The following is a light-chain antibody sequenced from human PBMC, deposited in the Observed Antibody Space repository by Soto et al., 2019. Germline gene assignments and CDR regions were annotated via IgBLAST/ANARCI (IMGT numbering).Light chain of an antibody. CDR1: SSSKW. V-gene: IGKV1-5*01. J-gene: IGKJ2*01. Sequence: DIQMTQSPSTLAVSVGDTVTMTCRSSSKWLAWYQKKPGKAPKLLIYDVSNLERGVPPRCSGSTSGAESTLTITGLQPDDLGTYYCQHTTEFTFGQGTKVEIK. CDR3: QHTTEFT. CDR2: DVS.